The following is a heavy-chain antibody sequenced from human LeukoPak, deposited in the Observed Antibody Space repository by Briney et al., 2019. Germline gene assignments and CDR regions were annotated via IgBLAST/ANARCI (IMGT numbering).Heavy chain of an antibody. CDR1: GFTVSRHY. D-gene: IGHD3-9*01. J-gene: IGHJ4*02. V-gene: IGHV3-23*01. Sequence: PGGSLRLSCAASGFTVSRHYMSWFRQAPGKGLEWVSAITGSGGNTYYADSVKGRFTISRDNSKNTVFLQMNSLRAEDTAVYYCAKWGDYDVLTGYYVSDYWGQGTLVTVSS. CDR2: ITGSGGNT. CDR3: AKWGDYDVLTGYYVSDY.